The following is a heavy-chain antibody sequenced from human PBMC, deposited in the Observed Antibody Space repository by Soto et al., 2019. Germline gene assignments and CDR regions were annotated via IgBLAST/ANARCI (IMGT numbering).Heavy chain of an antibody. V-gene: IGHV4-30-2*01. CDR1: GGSISSGGYS. Sequence: PSETLSLTCAVSGGSISSGGYSWSWIRQPPGKGLEWIGYIYHSGSTYYNPSLKSRVTISVDKSKNQFSLKLSSVTAADTAVYYCARRPGDYVLAFDIWGQGTMVTVSS. D-gene: IGHD4-17*01. CDR2: IYHSGST. J-gene: IGHJ3*02. CDR3: ARRPGDYVLAFDI.